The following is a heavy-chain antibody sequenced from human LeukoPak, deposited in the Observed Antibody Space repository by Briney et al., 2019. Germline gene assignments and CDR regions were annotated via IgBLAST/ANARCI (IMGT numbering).Heavy chain of an antibody. J-gene: IGHJ4*02. CDR1: GGTFSSYA. V-gene: IGHV1-69*05. CDR3: ASSPPLKYYFDY. Sequence: GASVKVSCKASGGTFSSYAISWVRQAPGQGLEWMGGIIPIFGTANYAQKFQGRVTITMDESTSTAYMELSSLRSEDTAVYYCASSPPLKYYFDYWGQGTLVTVSS. CDR2: IIPIFGTA.